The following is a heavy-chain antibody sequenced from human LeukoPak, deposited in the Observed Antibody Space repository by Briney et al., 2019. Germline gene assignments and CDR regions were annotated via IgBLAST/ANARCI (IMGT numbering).Heavy chain of an antibody. V-gene: IGHV3-23*01. CDR3: AKGYGSGSYHRPFFDY. CDR1: GFTFSSYA. J-gene: IGHJ4*02. CDR2: ISGSGGST. D-gene: IGHD3-10*01. Sequence: GGSLRLSCAASGFTFSSYAMSWVRQAPGKGLEWVSAISGSGGSTYYADSVKGRFTISRDNSKNTLYLQMNSLRAEDTAVYYCAKGYGSGSYHRPFFDYWGQGTLVTVSS.